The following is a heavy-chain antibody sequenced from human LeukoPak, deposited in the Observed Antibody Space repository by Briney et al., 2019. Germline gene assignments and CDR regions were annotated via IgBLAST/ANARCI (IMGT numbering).Heavy chain of an antibody. CDR3: ARAFRYYDSSVYYQDYFDY. CDR1: GFTASSNY. CDR2: IYSGGTI. Sequence: WGSLRLSCAASGFTASSNYISWVRQAPGKGLECVSVIYSGGTIYYGDSVKGRFTISRDNSKTMLYLQMNSLRAEDTAVYYCARAFRYYDSSVYYQDYFDYWGQGTLVTVSS. D-gene: IGHD3-22*01. J-gene: IGHJ4*02. V-gene: IGHV3-53*01.